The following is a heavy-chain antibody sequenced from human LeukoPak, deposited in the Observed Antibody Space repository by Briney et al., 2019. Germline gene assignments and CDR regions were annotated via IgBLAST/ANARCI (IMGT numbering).Heavy chain of an antibody. V-gene: IGHV3-23*01. CDR2: ISGSGGST. CDR1: GFTFSSYA. CDR3: AKESQQLLLGFGDHDY. Sequence: PGGSLRLSCAASGFTFSSYAMSWVRQAPGKGLEWVSAISGSGGSTYYADSVKGRFTISRDNSKNTLYLQMNSLRAEDTAVYYCAKESQQLLLGFGDHDYWGQGTLVTVSS. J-gene: IGHJ4*02. D-gene: IGHD3-10*01.